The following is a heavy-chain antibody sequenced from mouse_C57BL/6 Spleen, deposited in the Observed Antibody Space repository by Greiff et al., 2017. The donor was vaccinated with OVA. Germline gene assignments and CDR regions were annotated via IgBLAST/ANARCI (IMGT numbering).Heavy chain of an antibody. CDR3: TRPHYDYDVWFAY. V-gene: IGHV6-6*01. Sequence: EVKVEESGGGLVQPGGSMKLSCAASGFTFSDAWMDWVRQSPEKGLEWVAEIRNKANNHATYYAESVKGRFTISRDDSKSSVYLQMNSLRAEDTGIYYCTRPHYDYDVWFAYWGQGTLVTVSA. D-gene: IGHD2-4*01. CDR2: IRNKANNHAT. CDR1: GFTFSDAW. J-gene: IGHJ3*01.